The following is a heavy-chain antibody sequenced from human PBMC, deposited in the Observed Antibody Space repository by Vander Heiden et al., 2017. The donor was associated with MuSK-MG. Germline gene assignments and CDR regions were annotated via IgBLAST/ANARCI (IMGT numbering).Heavy chain of an antibody. CDR2: ISTSGWGT. CDR3: AKDASGYQKPSEY. J-gene: IGHJ4*02. CDR1: GFSLRNYA. V-gene: IGHV3-23*01. Sequence: EVQLLESGGGLVRPGGSLRLSCAASGFSLRNYAMNWVRQAPGKGLEWVAGISTSGWGTYYADSVKGRVTVSRDNPKNTMYLQMSSLRVEDTAIYDGAKDASGYQKPSEYWGQGTLGTVSS. D-gene: IGHD5-12*01.